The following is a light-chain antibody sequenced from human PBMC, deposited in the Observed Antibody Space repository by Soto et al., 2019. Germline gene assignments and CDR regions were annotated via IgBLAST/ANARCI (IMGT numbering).Light chain of an antibody. CDR1: SGHSTYT. J-gene: IGLJ3*02. V-gene: IGLV4-69*01. Sequence: QPVLTQSPSASASLGDSVKLTCTLSSGHSTYTIAWHQQQPEKGPRYLMKVNSDGSHNKGDGIPTRFSGSSSGAERHLIISSLQSGDEADYYCHTWGTGTWGFGGGTKRPVL. CDR3: HTWGTGTWG. CDR2: VNSDGSH.